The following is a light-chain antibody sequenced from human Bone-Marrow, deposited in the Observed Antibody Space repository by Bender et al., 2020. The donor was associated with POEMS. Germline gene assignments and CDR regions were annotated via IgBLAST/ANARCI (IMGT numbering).Light chain of an antibody. V-gene: IGLV2-23*01. Sequence: QSALTQPASVSGSPGQSVTISCTGTSSDVGNYNLVSWYQQHPGKAPKLMIYEGSKRPSGVSNRFSGSKSGNTASLTISGLQAEDEADYYCCSYAGGSSSWVLGGGTKVTVL. CDR1: SSDVGNYNL. J-gene: IGLJ3*02. CDR3: CSYAGGSSSWV. CDR2: EGS.